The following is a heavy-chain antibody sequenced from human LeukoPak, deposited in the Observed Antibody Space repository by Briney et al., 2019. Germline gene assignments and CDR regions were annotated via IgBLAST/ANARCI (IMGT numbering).Heavy chain of an antibody. CDR2: ITSSSSYI. J-gene: IGHJ6*03. CDR1: GFTFSSYT. D-gene: IGHD4-23*01. Sequence: GGSLRLSCAASGFTFSSYTMNWVRQAPGKGPEWVSSITSSSSYIYYADSVKGRFTISRDNARNSLYLQMNGLRAEDTALYYCARDGDTVLTRGYYYYMDVWGKGTTVTVSS. CDR3: ARDGDTVLTRGYYYYMDV. V-gene: IGHV3-21*01.